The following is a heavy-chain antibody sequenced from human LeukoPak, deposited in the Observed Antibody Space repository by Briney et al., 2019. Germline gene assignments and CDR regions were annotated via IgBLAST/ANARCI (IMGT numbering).Heavy chain of an antibody. V-gene: IGHV4-4*09. CDR2: IHASGTT. J-gene: IGHJ4*02. Sequence: PSETLSLTCTVSGVSISSFYWSWLRQPPGKGLEWIGYIHASGTTNYSPSLKSRVTISVDSSKNHFSLKLSSVTAADTAVYYCARHVICGGGNCYGAALDYWGQGTLVTVSS. D-gene: IGHD2-15*01. CDR3: ARHVICGGGNCYGAALDY. CDR1: GVSISSFY.